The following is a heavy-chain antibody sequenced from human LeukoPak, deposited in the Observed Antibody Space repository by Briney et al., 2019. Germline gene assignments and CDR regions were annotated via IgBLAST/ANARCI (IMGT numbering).Heavy chain of an antibody. CDR3: ARENRDDFWSGNNWFDP. Sequence: ASVKVSCKASGYTFTSYDIHWVRQATGQGLEWMGWVSPNSGNTGYAQKFQGRVTITRDTSISTVYMELSSLRSEDTAVYYCARENRDDFWSGNNWFDPWGQGTLVTVSS. D-gene: IGHD3-3*01. V-gene: IGHV1-8*03. CDR2: VSPNSGNT. J-gene: IGHJ5*02. CDR1: GYTFTSYD.